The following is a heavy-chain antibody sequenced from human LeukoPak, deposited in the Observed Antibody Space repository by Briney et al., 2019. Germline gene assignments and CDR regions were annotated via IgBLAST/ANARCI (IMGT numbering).Heavy chain of an antibody. Sequence: PGGSLRLSCAASGFTFDDYGTSWVRQAPGKGLEWVSSISSSSSYIYYADSAKGRFTISRDNAKNSLYLQMNSLRAEDTAVYYCAREVTIFGVVNQPYYYYMDVWGRGTTVTVSS. V-gene: IGHV3-21*01. D-gene: IGHD3-3*01. J-gene: IGHJ6*03. CDR3: AREVTIFGVVNQPYYYYMDV. CDR1: GFTFDDYG. CDR2: ISSSSSYI.